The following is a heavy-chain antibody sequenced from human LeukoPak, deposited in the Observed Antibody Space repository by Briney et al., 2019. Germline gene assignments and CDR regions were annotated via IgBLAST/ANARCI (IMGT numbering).Heavy chain of an antibody. J-gene: IGHJ6*04. D-gene: IGHD6-19*01. CDR3: ARAPGIAVAGTLYYGMDV. CDR2: IHYSGST. CDR1: GGSISSYY. Sequence: SETLSLTCTVSGGSISSYYWSWIRQPPGKGLEWIGYIHYSGSTNYNPYLKSRVTISVDTSKNQFSLKLSSVTAADTAVYYCARAPGIAVAGTLYYGMDVWGKGTTVTVSS. V-gene: IGHV4-59*01.